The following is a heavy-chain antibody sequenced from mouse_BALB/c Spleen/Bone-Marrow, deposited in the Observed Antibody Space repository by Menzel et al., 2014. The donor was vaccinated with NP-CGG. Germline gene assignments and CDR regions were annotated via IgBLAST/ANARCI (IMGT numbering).Heavy chain of an antibody. CDR2: IYPGDGDT. CDR3: ARSDGYRAMDQ. V-gene: IGHV1-82*01. J-gene: IGHJ4*01. CDR1: GYAFSYSW. Sequence: QVQLQQSGPELVKSGASVKISCKASGYAFSYSWMNWVKQRPGQGLEWIGRIYPGDGDTYYNGKFKGRATLTADKSSSTAYMQLSSLTSVDSAVYFCARSDGYRAMDQWGQGSSVTVSS. D-gene: IGHD2-3*01.